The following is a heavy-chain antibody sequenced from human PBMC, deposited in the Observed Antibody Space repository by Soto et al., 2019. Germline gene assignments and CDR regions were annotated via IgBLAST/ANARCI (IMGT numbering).Heavy chain of an antibody. V-gene: IGHV4-30-4*01. CDR3: ARVDSYGSVFDY. CDR2: IYYSGST. D-gene: IGHD5-18*01. Sequence: PSETLSLTCTVSGSSISSGDYYWSWIRQPPGKGLEWIGYIYYSGSTYYNPSLKSRVTISVDTSKNQFSLKLSSVTAADTAVYYCARVDSYGSVFDYWGQGTLVTVSS. CDR1: GSSISSGDYY. J-gene: IGHJ4*02.